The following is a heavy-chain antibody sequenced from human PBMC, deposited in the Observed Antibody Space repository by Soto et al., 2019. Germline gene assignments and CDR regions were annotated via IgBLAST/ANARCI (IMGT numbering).Heavy chain of an antibody. CDR1: GYTLTELS. CDR3: ATCGLLSGKFDY. Sequence: ASVKVSCKVSGYTLTELSMHWVRQAPGKGLEWMGGFDPEDGETIYAQKFQGRVTMTEDTSTDTAYMELSSLRSEDTAVYYCATCGLLSGKFDYWGQGTLVTVSS. J-gene: IGHJ4*02. D-gene: IGHD3-3*01. CDR2: FDPEDGET. V-gene: IGHV1-24*01.